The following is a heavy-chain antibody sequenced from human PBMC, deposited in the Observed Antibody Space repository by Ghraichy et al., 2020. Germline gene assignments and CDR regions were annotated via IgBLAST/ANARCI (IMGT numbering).Heavy chain of an antibody. D-gene: IGHD2-8*02. V-gene: IGHV2-5*01. CDR2: IFYNDEE. J-gene: IGHJ5*02. Sequence: SGPTLVKPTQTLTLTCTFSGFSLSATGVGVGWIRQPPGKALEWLALIFYNDEERYNPSLNSSLNIAKDTSKNYVVLTMTNMDPVDTATYYCAHEGYGSDNCVDAWGQGILVTVS. CDR3: AHEGYGSDNCVDA. CDR1: GFSLSATGVG.